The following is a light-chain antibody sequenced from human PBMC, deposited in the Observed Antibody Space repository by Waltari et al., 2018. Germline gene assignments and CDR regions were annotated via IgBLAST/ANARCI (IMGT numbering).Light chain of an antibody. Sequence: EIVLTQSPATLSLSPGERATLSCRASQSVSSYLAWYQQKPGQAPRLLIYDASNRATGIQARVSGSGSGTDFTLTISSLEPEDFAGYYGQQRSNWPSITFGQGTRLEIK. J-gene: IGKJ5*01. CDR3: QQRSNWPSIT. V-gene: IGKV3-11*01. CDR1: QSVSSY. CDR2: DAS.